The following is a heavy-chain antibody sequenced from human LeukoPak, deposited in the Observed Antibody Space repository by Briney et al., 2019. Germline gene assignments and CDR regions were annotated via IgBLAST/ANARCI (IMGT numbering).Heavy chain of an antibody. V-gene: IGHV3-30-3*01. CDR3: ARDREMATIWRIWYYCDY. CDR1: GFTFSSYA. D-gene: IGHD5-24*01. CDR2: ISYDGSNK. Sequence: GRSLRLSCAASGFTFSSYAMHWVRQAPGKGLEWVAVISYDGSNKYYADSVKGRFTISRDNSKNTLYLQMNSLRAEDTAVYYCARDREMATIWRIWYYCDYWGQGTLVSVSS. J-gene: IGHJ4*02.